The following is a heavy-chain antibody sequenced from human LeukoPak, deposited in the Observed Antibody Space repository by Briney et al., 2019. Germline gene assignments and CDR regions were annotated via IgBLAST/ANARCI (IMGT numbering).Heavy chain of an antibody. CDR1: AFTLSKYA. Sequence: PGGSLRLSCAGSAFTLSKYAINWVRHAPGKGPEWLSYISSSGSTILYADSVKGRFTISRDNAKNSLYLQMNSLRAEDTAVYYCTTYNWNNDWGQGTLVTVSS. V-gene: IGHV3-48*01. J-gene: IGHJ4*02. D-gene: IGHD1/OR15-1a*01. CDR2: ISSSGSTI. CDR3: TTYNWNND.